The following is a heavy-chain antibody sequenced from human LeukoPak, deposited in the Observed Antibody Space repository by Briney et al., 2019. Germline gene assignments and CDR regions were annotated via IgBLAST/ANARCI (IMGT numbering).Heavy chain of an antibody. J-gene: IGHJ4*02. CDR1: GFTFSDYW. D-gene: IGHD2-2*01. V-gene: IGHV3-7*01. CDR2: IKQDGSAK. CDR3: ARWRGSTSERSDY. Sequence: GGSLRLSCTASGFTFSDYWMTWVRQAPGKGLEWVANIKQDGSAKHYVDSVKGRFTISRDNAKNSLYLQMDSLRVEDTATYYCARWRGSTSERSDYWGQGTLVTVSS.